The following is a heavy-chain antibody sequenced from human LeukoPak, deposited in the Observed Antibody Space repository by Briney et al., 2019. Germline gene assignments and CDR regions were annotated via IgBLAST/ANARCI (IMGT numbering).Heavy chain of an antibody. CDR2: TAYRSKWST. CDR3: ARNSVAMDV. CDR1: GDSFSNNIIA. Sequence: SQTLSLTCAISGDSFSNNIIAWNWIRWRPSRGLEWLGRTAYRSKWSTEYALSVRGRISINPDTSKNQISLQLNSVTPEDTAVYYCARNSVAMDVWGQGTTVTVSS. V-gene: IGHV6-1*01. J-gene: IGHJ6*02. D-gene: IGHD4-23*01.